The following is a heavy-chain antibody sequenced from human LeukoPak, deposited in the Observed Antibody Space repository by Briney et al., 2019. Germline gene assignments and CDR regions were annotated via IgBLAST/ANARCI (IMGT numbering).Heavy chain of an antibody. CDR2: ISSSSSYI. J-gene: IGHJ6*02. CDR3: ARRGPHGIVVVVAATLEYGMDV. D-gene: IGHD2-15*01. V-gene: IGHV3-21*01. Sequence: KSGGSLRLSCAASGFTFSSYSMNWVRQAPGKGLEWVSSISSSSSYIYYADSVKGRFTISRDNAKNSLYLQMNSLRAEDTAVYYCARRGPHGIVVVVAATLEYGMDVWGQGTTVTVSS. CDR1: GFTFSSYS.